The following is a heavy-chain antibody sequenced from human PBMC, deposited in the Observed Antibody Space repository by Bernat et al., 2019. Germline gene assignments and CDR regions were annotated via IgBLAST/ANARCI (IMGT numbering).Heavy chain of an antibody. V-gene: IGHV3-30-3*01. J-gene: IGHJ4*02. Sequence: QVQLVESGGGVVQPGRSLRLSCAASGFTFSSYAMHWVHQAPGKGLEWVAVISYDGSNKYYADSVKGRFTISRDNSKNTLYLQMNSLRAEDTAVYYCARPNMITFGGVIATGFDYWGQGTLVTVSS. CDR1: GFTFSSYA. D-gene: IGHD3-16*02. CDR3: ARPNMITFGGVIATGFDY. CDR2: ISYDGSNK.